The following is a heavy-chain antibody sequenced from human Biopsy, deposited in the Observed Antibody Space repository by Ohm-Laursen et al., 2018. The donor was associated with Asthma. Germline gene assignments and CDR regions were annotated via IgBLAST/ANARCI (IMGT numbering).Heavy chain of an antibody. Sequence: SEALSLTCTVSGASIGGYHGGWPREPPGKGLEWIASITNKGTTNYNPYLGSRATVSVDSSKKQLSLKLTSVTAADTAVYYCARYRLDLLTGYYGPYFLDHWGQGTLVTVSS. V-gene: IGHV4-59*01. CDR2: ITNKGTT. CDR1: GASIGGYH. CDR3: ARYRLDLLTGYYGPYFLDH. D-gene: IGHD3-9*01. J-gene: IGHJ4*01.